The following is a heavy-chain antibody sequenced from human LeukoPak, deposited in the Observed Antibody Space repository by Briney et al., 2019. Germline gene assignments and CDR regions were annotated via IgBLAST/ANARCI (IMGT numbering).Heavy chain of an antibody. D-gene: IGHD3-10*01. J-gene: IGHJ3*02. V-gene: IGHV1-18*01. CDR3: AVWPHYYGSGSTTFDI. Sequence: ASVKVSCKASGYTFTSYGISWVRQAPGQGLEWMGWISAYNGNTNYAQKLQGRVTMTTDTSTSTAYMELRSLRSDDTAVYYCAVWPHYYGSGSTTFDIWGQRTMVTVSS. CDR1: GYTFTSYG. CDR2: ISAYNGNT.